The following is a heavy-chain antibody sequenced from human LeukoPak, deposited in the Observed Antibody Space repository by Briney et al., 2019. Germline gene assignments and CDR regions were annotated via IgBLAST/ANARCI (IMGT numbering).Heavy chain of an antibody. CDR3: ARSSGFGDPYYFDY. V-gene: IGHV4-59*01. J-gene: IGHJ4*02. CDR1: GGSISSYY. Sequence: SETLSLTCTVSGGSISSYYWSWIRQPPGKGLEWIGYIYYSGSTNYNPSLKSRVTISADTSKNQFSLKLSSVTAADTAVYYCARSSGFGDPYYFDYWGQGTLVTVSS. D-gene: IGHD3-10*01. CDR2: IYYSGST.